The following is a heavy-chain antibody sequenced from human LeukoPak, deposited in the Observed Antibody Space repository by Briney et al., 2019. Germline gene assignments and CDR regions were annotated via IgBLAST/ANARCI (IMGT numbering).Heavy chain of an antibody. Sequence: ASVKVSCKASGGTFSSYAISWVRQAPGQGLEWMGGFDPEDGETIYAQKFQGRVTMTEDTSTDTAYMELSSLRSEDTAVYYCATGFIVGATPLDYWGQGTLVTVSS. V-gene: IGHV1-24*01. CDR2: FDPEDGET. CDR1: GGTFSSYA. CDR3: ATGFIVGATPLDY. D-gene: IGHD1-26*01. J-gene: IGHJ4*02.